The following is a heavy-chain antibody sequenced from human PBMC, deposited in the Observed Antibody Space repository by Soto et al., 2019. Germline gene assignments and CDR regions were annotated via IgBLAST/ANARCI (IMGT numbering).Heavy chain of an antibody. CDR3: AGDILGGLAADCLDY. J-gene: IGHJ4*02. CDR1: GYTFTSYG. V-gene: IGHV1-18*01. Sequence: ASVKVSCKASGYTFTSYGISWVRQAPGQGLEWMGWISAYNGNTNYAQKLQGRVTMTTDTSTSTAYMELRSLRSDDTAVYYCAGDILGGLAADCLDYWGQGTLVTVSS. D-gene: IGHD3-10*01. CDR2: ISAYNGNT.